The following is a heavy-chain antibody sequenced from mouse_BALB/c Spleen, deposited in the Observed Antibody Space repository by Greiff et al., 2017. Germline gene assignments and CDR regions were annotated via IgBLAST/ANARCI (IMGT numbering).Heavy chain of an antibody. D-gene: IGHD4-1*02. CDR2: IRLKSDNYAT. Sequence: EVKLMESGGGLVQPGGSMKLSCVASGFTFSSYWMSWVRQSPEKGLEWVAEIRLKSDNYATHYAESVKGKFTISRDDSKSRLYLQMNSLRAEDTGIYYCTATGKFAYWGQGTLVTVSA. CDR3: TATGKFAY. CDR1: GFTFSSYW. J-gene: IGHJ3*01. V-gene: IGHV6-6*02.